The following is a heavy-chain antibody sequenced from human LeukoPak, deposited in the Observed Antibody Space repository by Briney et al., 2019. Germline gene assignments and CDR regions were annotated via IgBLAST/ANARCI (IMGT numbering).Heavy chain of an antibody. CDR3: ARMGYCTRATCGGAFDF. J-gene: IGHJ4*02. D-gene: IGHD2-8*01. Sequence: ASAKVSCKASGYTFTSYAMNWVRQAPGQGLEWMGWINTNTENPAYAQGFTGRFVFSLDTSVSTAYLQINSLKAEDTAIYYCARMGYCTRATCGGAFDFWGQGTLVTVSS. V-gene: IGHV7-4-1*02. CDR1: GYTFTSYA. CDR2: INTNTENP.